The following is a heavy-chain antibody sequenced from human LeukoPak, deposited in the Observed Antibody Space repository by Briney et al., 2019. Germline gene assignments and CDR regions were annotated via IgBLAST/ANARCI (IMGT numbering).Heavy chain of an antibody. J-gene: IGHJ1*01. D-gene: IGHD3-10*01. Sequence: SETLSLTCTVSGGSISRYYWSWIRQPPGKGLEWIGYIYYSGSTNYNPSLKSRVTISVDTSRNQFSLRLSSVSAADTAVYYCARGGTLWYFQHWGQGTLVTVSS. CDR1: GGSISRYY. CDR3: ARGGTLWYFQH. V-gene: IGHV4-59*01. CDR2: IYYSGST.